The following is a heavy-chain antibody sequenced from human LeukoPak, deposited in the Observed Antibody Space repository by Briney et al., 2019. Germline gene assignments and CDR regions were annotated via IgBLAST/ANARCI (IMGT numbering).Heavy chain of an antibody. D-gene: IGHD5-18*01. J-gene: IGHJ4*02. CDR3: ARGQSRGYSYGYGGDY. CDR1: GFTFSSYE. CDR2: ISSSGSTI. Sequence: GGSLGLSCAASGFTFSSYEMNWVRQAPGKGLEWVSYISSSGSTIYYADSVKGRFTISRDNAKNSLYLQMNSLRAEDTAVYYCARGQSRGYSYGYGGDYWGQGTLVTVSS. V-gene: IGHV3-48*03.